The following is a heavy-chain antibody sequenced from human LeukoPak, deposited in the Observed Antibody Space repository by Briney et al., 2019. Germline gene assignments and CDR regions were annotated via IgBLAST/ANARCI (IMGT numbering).Heavy chain of an antibody. J-gene: IGHJ4*02. CDR3: ARRDGYTFDY. CDR1: EYRFTSYW. V-gene: IGHV5-51*01. D-gene: IGHD5-24*01. Sequence: GESLKISCKVSEYRFTSYWIVGLGQMAGKGLEWMGIIYPGDSDTGYSPSFQGQVTISADKSISTAYLQWGSLKASDTAMYYCARRDGYTFDYWGQGTLVTVSS. CDR2: IYPGDSDT.